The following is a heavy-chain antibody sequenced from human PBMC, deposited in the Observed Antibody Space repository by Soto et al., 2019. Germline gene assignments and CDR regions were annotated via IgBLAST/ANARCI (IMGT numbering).Heavy chain of an antibody. CDR3: TRDASRDSSARGWFDP. CDR1: GDSISSHY. J-gene: IGHJ5*02. D-gene: IGHD6-13*01. V-gene: IGHV4-59*11. Sequence: SETLSLTCTVSGDSISSHYWSWIRQPPGKGLEWIGHIYHSGGTRYNPSLRSRVTISVDTSKNQFSLKLRSVTAADTAVYYCTRDASRDSSARGWFDPWGPGTLVTVSS. CDR2: IYHSGGT.